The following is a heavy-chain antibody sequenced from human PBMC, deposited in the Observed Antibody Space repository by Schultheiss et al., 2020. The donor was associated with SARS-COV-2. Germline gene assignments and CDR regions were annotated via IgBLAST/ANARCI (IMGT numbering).Heavy chain of an antibody. V-gene: IGHV4-39*06. J-gene: IGHJ6*02. CDR2: MYYSGST. CDR3: ARDSYGSGRGTSGMDV. D-gene: IGHD3-10*01. CDR1: GGSISSSPYY. Sequence: SETLSLTCTVSGGSISSSPYYWAWIRQPPGKGLEWIGSMYYSGSTDYNPSLKSRVTISLDTSKNQVTLRLSSVTAADTAVYYCARDSYGSGRGTSGMDVWGQGTTVTVSS.